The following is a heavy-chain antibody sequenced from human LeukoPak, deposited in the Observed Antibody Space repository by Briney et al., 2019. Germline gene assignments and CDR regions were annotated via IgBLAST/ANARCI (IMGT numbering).Heavy chain of an antibody. CDR2: ISYDGSNK. CDR1: GFTFSSYA. D-gene: IGHD3-22*01. CDR3: ARAYYYDSSGYYPYYFDY. J-gene: IGHJ4*02. Sequence: GGFLRLSCAASGFTFSSYAMHWVRQAPGKGLEWVAVISYDGSNKYYADSVKGRFTISRDNSKNTLYLQMNSLRAEDTAVYYCARAYYYDSSGYYPYYFDYWGQGTLVTVSS. V-gene: IGHV3-30*04.